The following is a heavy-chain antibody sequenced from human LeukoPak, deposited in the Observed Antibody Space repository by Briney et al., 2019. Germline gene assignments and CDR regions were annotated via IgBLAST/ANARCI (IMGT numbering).Heavy chain of an antibody. CDR1: GIXFSSYW. V-gene: IGHV3-74*01. J-gene: IGHJ4*02. CDR2: INSDGRST. D-gene: IGHD4-23*01. CDR3: ARSAYPGNSVIED. Sequence: GGSLRLSCAGSGIXFSSYWIHWVRQAPGKGLVWVSRINSDGRSTNYADSVKGRFTISGDNAKNTLYLQMNSLRAEDTAVYYCARSAYPGNSVIEDWGRGTLVTVSS.